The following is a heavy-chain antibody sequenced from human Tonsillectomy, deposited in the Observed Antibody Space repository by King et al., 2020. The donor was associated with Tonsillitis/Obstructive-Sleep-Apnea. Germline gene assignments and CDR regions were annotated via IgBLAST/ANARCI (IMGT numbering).Heavy chain of an antibody. J-gene: IGHJ6*03. V-gene: IGHV3-21*01. CDR3: ASHPYCSGNRCYGDYYYYIDV. Sequence: VQLVESGGGLVKPGGSLRLSCAASGFTFKTYGMNWGRQAPGRGLEWVSSITRSSTYMFYADSVKGRFTISRDNAKNSLYLEMNSLRAEDTAVYYCASHPYCSGNRCYGDYYYYIDVWGKGTTVTVSS. D-gene: IGHD2-15*01. CDR1: GFTFKTYG. CDR2: ITRSSTYM.